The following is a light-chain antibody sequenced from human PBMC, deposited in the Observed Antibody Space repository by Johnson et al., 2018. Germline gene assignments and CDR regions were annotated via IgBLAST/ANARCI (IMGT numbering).Light chain of an antibody. CDR3: GTWDSCLSAGYV. V-gene: IGLV1-51*02. Sequence: QSVLTQPPSVSAAPGQKVTISCSGSSSNIGNNYVSWYQQLPGTAPKLLIYENNKRPSGIPDRFSGSKSGTSATLGITGLQTGDEAEYYRGTWDSCLSAGYVFGTGTKVTVL. CDR2: ENN. J-gene: IGLJ1*01. CDR1: SSNIGNNY.